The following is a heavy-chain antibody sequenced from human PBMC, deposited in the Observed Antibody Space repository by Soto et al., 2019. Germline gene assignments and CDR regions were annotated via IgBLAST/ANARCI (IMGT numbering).Heavy chain of an antibody. Sequence: GGSLRLSCAASGSTFRTFAMHWVRQVPGKGLEWVAVVSYDGSYKSYADSVKGRFTISRDNSKNTLYLQLNSLRADDTAVFYCAREPWGYSGSAKHFDYWGHGTLVTVSS. V-gene: IGHV3-30*04. D-gene: IGHD5-12*01. CDR1: GSTFRTFA. CDR3: AREPWGYSGSAKHFDY. J-gene: IGHJ4*01. CDR2: VSYDGSYK.